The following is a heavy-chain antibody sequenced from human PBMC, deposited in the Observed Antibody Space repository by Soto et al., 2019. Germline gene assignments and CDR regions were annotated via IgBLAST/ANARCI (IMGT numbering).Heavy chain of an antibody. V-gene: IGHV4-39*01. Sequence: SETLSLTCTVSGGSISSSSYYWGWIRQPPGKGLEWIGSIYYSGSTYYNPSLKSRVTISVDTSKNLFSLKLSSVTAADTAVYYCARQGYDFWSGYYHLNPYYFDYWGQGTLVTVSS. CDR3: ARQGYDFWSGYYHLNPYYFDY. CDR1: GGSISSSSYY. J-gene: IGHJ4*02. D-gene: IGHD3-3*01. CDR2: IYYSGST.